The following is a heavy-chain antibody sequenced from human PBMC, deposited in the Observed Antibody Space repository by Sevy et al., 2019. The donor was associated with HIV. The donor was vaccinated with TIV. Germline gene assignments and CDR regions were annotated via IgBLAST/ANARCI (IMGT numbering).Heavy chain of an antibody. J-gene: IGHJ4*02. D-gene: IGHD6-19*01. V-gene: IGHV1-2*02. CDR2: INPNGGGT. Sequence: ASVKVSCKASGYTFTGYYMHWVRQAPGQGLEWMGWINPNGGGTNYAQKFQGRVTMTRDTSISTAYMELSRLRSDDTAVYYCARELIAVAGTRFDYWGQGTLVTVSS. CDR3: ARELIAVAGTRFDY. CDR1: GYTFTGYY.